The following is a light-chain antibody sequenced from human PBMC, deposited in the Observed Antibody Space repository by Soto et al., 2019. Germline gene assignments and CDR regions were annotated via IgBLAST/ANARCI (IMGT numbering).Light chain of an antibody. J-gene: IGLJ2*01. CDR3: SSYAGINNLV. Sequence: QSVLTQSPPASGSPGQSATISCPGTSGNIGGYNFFSWYQHHPGKAPKLMIYDVSKRPSGVPDRFSGSKSGNTASLTVSGLQAEDEADYYCSSYAGINNLVFGGGTQLTVL. V-gene: IGLV2-8*01. CDR1: SGNIGGYNF. CDR2: DVS.